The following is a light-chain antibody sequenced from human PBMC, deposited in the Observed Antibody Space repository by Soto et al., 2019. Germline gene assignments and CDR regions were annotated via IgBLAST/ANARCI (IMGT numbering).Light chain of an antibody. Sequence: EIVMTQSPATLSVSPGERATLSCRASQSVSSNLAWYKQKPGQAPRLLIYGASTRATGIPARFSGSGSGTEFTLTISSLQSEDFAVYYCQEYNNWTLTFAGGTKVDIK. CDR3: QEYNNWTLT. V-gene: IGKV3-15*01. CDR2: GAS. J-gene: IGKJ4*01. CDR1: QSVSSN.